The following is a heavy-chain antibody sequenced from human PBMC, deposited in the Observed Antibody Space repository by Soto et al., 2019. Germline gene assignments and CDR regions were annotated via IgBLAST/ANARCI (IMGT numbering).Heavy chain of an antibody. V-gene: IGHV1-18*04. J-gene: IGHJ5*02. CDR2: ISANSGDT. CDR1: GYTFTGYY. CDR3: ARGVGYSSGPFDP. Sequence: GASVKVSCKASGYTFTGYYMHWVRQAPGQGLEWMGWISANSGDTNYAQKLQGRVTMTTDTSTSTAYMELRSLRSDDTAVYYCARGVGYSSGPFDPWGQGTLVTVSS. D-gene: IGHD3-22*01.